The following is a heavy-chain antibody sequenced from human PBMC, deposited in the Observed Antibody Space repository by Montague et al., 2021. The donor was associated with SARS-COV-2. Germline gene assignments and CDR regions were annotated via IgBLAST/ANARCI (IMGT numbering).Heavy chain of an antibody. CDR3: ARTLPVAGFDY. V-gene: IGHV4-59*01. CDR2: IYYSGST. Sequence: SETRSLTCTVSGGSISSYSWSWIRQPPGKGLEWIGYIYYSGSTTYNPSLKSRVTLSVDSFENQFSLKLNSVAAADTAVYYCARTLPVAGFDYWGQGTLVTVSS. J-gene: IGHJ4*02. D-gene: IGHD6-19*01. CDR1: GGSISSYS.